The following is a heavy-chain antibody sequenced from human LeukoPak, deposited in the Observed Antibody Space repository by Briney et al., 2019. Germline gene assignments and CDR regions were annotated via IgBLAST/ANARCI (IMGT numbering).Heavy chain of an antibody. J-gene: IGHJ3*02. D-gene: IGHD2/OR15-2a*01. V-gene: IGHV3-21*01. CDR2: ISSSSSYI. CDR3: AREALYENDAFDI. Sequence: GGSLRLSCAASGFTFSSYSMNWVRQAPGKGLEWVSSISSSSSYIYYADSVKGRFTISRDNAKNSLYLQMNSLRAEDTAVYYCAREALYENDAFDIWGQGTMVTVSS. CDR1: GFTFSSYS.